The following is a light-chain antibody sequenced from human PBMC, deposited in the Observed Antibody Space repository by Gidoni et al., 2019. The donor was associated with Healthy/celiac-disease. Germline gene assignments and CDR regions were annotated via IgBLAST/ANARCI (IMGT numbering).Light chain of an antibody. Sequence: SYELTQPPSVYVSPGQTASITCSGDKLGDKYACWYQQKPGQSPVLVIYQDSKRPSGIPERFSGSNSGNTATLTISGTQAMDEADYYCQAWDSNTHVVFGGGTKLTVL. V-gene: IGLV3-1*01. CDR2: QDS. J-gene: IGLJ2*01. CDR3: QAWDSNTHVV. CDR1: KLGDKY.